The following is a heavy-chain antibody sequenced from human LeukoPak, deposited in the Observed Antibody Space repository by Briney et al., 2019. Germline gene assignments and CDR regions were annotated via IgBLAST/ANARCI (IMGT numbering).Heavy chain of an antibody. V-gene: IGHV1-2*02. CDR2: INPNSGGI. Sequence: ASVKVSCKASGYTFTSYAMNWVRQAPGQGLEWMGWINPNSGGINYAQKFQGRVTMTRDTSISTAYMELSRLRSDDTAVYYCARDPVGGSGSYSGPYYFDYWGQGTLVTVSS. J-gene: IGHJ4*02. CDR1: GYTFTSYA. CDR3: ARDPVGGSGSYSGPYYFDY. D-gene: IGHD1-26*01.